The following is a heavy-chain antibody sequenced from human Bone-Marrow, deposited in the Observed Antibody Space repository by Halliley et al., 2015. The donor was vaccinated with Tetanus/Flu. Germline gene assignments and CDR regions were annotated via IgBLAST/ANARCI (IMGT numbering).Heavy chain of an antibody. J-gene: IGHJ4*02. CDR2: ISPGASET. CDR3: ARQDSSGSYRYFDY. D-gene: IGHD6-19*01. V-gene: IGHV5-51*01. Sequence: GIISPGASETRYSSSFQGQATIPADKSISPAYLQWSSLTASDTAMYYCARQDSSGSYRYFDYWGQGTLVTVSS.